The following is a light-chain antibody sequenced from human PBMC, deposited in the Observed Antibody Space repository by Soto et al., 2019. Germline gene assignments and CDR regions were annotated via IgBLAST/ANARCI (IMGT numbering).Light chain of an antibody. CDR3: QQYNNWPPENT. Sequence: EIVMTQSPATLSVSPGERATLSCRASQSVSSSLAWFQQKPGQAPRLLIYGASTRATDIPARFSGSGSGTELTLTISSLQSEDFAVYYCQQYNNWPPENTFGQGTKLEIK. CDR2: GAS. V-gene: IGKV3-15*01. J-gene: IGKJ2*01. CDR1: QSVSSS.